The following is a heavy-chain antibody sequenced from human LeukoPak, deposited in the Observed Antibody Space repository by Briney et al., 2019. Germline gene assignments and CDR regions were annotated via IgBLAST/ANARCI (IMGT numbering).Heavy chain of an antibody. Sequence: GGSLRLSCAASGFTFSTLGIHWVRQAPGRGLEWVAFIRYDGTNKFYADSVKGRFTISRDNSKNTVFLQMKSLRTEDTAVYYCAKDQTGTFRDYWGQGTLVTVSS. D-gene: IGHD3-9*01. V-gene: IGHV3-30*02. CDR3: AKDQTGTFRDY. CDR1: GFTFSTLG. CDR2: IRYDGTNK. J-gene: IGHJ4*02.